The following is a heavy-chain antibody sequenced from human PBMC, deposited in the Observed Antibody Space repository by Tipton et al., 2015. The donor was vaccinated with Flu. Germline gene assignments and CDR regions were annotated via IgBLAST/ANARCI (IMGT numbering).Heavy chain of an antibody. CDR3: ARVYCSSTSCPFDY. CDR2: IYTSGST. J-gene: IGHJ4*02. V-gene: IGHV4-4*07. CDR1: GGSISSYY. D-gene: IGHD2-2*01. Sequence: TLSLTCTVSGGSISSYYWSWIRQPAGKGLEWIGRIYTSGSTYYNPSLKSRVTISVDTSKNQFSLKLSSVTAADTAVYYCARVYCSSTSCPFDYWGQGPLVTVSS.